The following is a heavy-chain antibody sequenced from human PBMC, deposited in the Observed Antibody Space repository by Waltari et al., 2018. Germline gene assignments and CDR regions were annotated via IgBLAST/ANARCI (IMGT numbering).Heavy chain of an antibody. CDR1: GFTFSSYG. CDR3: ANGALNYMDV. V-gene: IGHV3-33*03. Sequence: QVQLVESGGGVVQPGRSLRLSCAASGFTFSSYGMHWVRTAPGKGLEWVAVICYYGSNKYYADSVKGRVTISRDKSKNTLYLQMNSLRAEDTAVYYWANGALNYMDVWGKGTTVTVSS. J-gene: IGHJ6*03. D-gene: IGHD3-10*01. CDR2: ICYYGSNK.